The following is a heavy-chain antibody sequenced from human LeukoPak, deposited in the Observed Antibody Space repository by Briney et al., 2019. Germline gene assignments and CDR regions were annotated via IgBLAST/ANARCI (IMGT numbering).Heavy chain of an antibody. D-gene: IGHD2-21*01. CDR1: GYTFINYY. CDR2: TNPSGGST. Sequence: GASVKVSCKASGYTFINYYMHWVRQAPGQGLEWMGITNPSGGSTSYAQKFQGRVTMTRDTSTSTVYMELSSLRSEDTAVYYCARDESTSILWWWGQGTLVTVSS. J-gene: IGHJ1*01. V-gene: IGHV1-46*01. CDR3: ARDESTSILWW.